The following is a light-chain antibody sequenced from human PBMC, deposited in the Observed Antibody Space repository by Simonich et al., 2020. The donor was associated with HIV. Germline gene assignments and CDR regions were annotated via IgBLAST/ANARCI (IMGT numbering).Light chain of an antibody. V-gene: IGKV4-1*01. J-gene: IGKJ3*01. CDR3: QQYYSTPFT. CDR2: WAS. Sequence: DIVMTQSPDSLAVSLCERATNNCKSSQPILSNNKYSLAWYQQKPGQPPKLLIYWASTRESGVPDRFSGSGSGADFTLTISSLQAEDVAVYYCQQYYSTPFTFGPGTKVDIK. CDR1: QPILSNNKYS.